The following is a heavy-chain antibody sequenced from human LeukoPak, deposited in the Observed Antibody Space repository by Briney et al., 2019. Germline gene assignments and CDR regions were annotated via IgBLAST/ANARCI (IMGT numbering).Heavy chain of an antibody. CDR1: GYTFTGYY. CDR3: ARASSGGRRIDY. Sequence: AASVKVSCKASGYTFTGYYMHWVRQAPGQGLEWMGIINPSGGSTSYAQKFQGRVTMTRDTSTSTVYMELSSLRSEDTAVYYCARASSGGRRIDYWGQGTLITVSS. V-gene: IGHV1-46*01. J-gene: IGHJ4*02. D-gene: IGHD2-15*01. CDR2: INPSGGST.